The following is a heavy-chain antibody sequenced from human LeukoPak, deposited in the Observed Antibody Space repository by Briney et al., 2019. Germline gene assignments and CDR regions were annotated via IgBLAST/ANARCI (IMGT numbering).Heavy chain of an antibody. Sequence: ASVKVSCKASGYTFTSYGISWVRQAPGQGLEWMGWISAYNGNTNYPQKLQGRVTMTTDTSTSTAYMELRSLRSDDTAVYYCARWGITMVRASCMDVWGQGTTVTVSS. CDR1: GYTFTSYG. D-gene: IGHD3-10*01. V-gene: IGHV1-18*01. CDR2: ISAYNGNT. J-gene: IGHJ6*02. CDR3: ARWGITMVRASCMDV.